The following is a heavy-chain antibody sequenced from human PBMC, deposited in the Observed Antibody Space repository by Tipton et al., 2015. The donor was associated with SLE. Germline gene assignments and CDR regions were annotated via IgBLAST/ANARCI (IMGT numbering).Heavy chain of an antibody. J-gene: IGHJ2*01. CDR2: ISSSGSYT. D-gene: IGHD6-19*01. Sequence: GSLRLSCAASGFTFSSYSMNWVRQAPGKGLEWVSSISSSGSYTHYAESLKGRFTISRDNAKKSLYLQMNSLRAEDTAVYYCARDGARWLQYWYFDLWGRGALVTVSS. CDR1: GFTFSSYS. CDR3: ARDGARWLQYWYFDL. V-gene: IGHV3-21*01.